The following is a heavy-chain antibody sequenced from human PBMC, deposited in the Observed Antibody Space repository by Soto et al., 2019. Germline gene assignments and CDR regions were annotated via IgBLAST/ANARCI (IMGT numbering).Heavy chain of an antibody. CDR1: GGSISSYY. CDR3: ARDLGSSSWASYYYYGMDV. Sequence: SETLSLTCTVSGGSISSYYWSRIRQPPGKGLEWIGYIYYSGSTNYNPSLKSRVTISVDTSKNLFSLKLSSVTAADTAVYYCARDLGSSSWASYYYYGMDVWGQGTTVTVSS. CDR2: IYYSGST. D-gene: IGHD6-13*01. J-gene: IGHJ6*02. V-gene: IGHV4-59*01.